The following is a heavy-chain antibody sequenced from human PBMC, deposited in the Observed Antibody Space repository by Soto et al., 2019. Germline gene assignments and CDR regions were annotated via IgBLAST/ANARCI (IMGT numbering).Heavy chain of an antibody. J-gene: IGHJ6*02. CDR1: GYSFTRYW. CDR2: IDPSDSYT. V-gene: IGHV5-10-1*01. Sequence: PGESLKISCKGSGYSFTRYWISGVGQMPGKGLEWMGRIDPSDSYTNYSPSFQGHDTISADKSISTAYLQWSSLKASDTAMYYCASMLGYCSGGSCPRGEYYYYGMDVWGQGTTVTVSS. CDR3: ASMLGYCSGGSCPRGEYYYYGMDV. D-gene: IGHD2-15*01.